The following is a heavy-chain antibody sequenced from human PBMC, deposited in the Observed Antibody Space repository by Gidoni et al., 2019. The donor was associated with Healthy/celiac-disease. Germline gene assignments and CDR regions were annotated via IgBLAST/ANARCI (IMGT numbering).Heavy chain of an antibody. J-gene: IGHJ6*02. CDR3: ARVRGHFWSGRGNTFYYYYGMDV. CDR1: GFTFSSYW. Sequence: EVQLVESGGGLVQPGGSLRLSCAASGFTFSSYWMSWVRQAPGKGLEWVANIKQDGSEKYYVDSVKGRFTISRDNAKNSLYLQMNSLRAEDTAVYYCARVRGHFWSGRGNTFYYYYGMDVWGQGTTVTVSS. V-gene: IGHV3-7*01. CDR2: IKQDGSEK. D-gene: IGHD3-3*02.